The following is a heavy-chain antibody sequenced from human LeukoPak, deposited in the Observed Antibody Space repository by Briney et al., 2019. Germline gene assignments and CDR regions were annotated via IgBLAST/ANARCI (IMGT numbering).Heavy chain of an antibody. CDR1: GGSISSYF. J-gene: IGHJ2*01. CDR3: ARDAGYCSGGSCRRYFDL. Sequence: SETLSLTCTVSGGSISSYFWSWIRQPAGKGLEWIGRIYTSGNTNYKPSLKSRVTISVDTSKNQFSLKLSSVTAADTAVYYCARDAGYCSGGSCRRYFDLWGRGTLVTVSS. V-gene: IGHV4-4*07. CDR2: IYTSGNT. D-gene: IGHD2-15*01.